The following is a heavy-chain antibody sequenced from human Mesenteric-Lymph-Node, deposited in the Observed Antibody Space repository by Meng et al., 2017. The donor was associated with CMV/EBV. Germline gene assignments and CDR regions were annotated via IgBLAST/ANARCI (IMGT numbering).Heavy chain of an antibody. CDR3: AKWLWTLYYFDY. J-gene: IGHJ4*02. Sequence: ASVKVSCKASGYTFIGYYMHRVRQAPGQGLEWMGWINPNSGGTNYAQKFQGRVTMTRDTSISTAYMELSRLRSDDAAVYYCAKWLWTLYYFDYWGQGTLVTVSS. V-gene: IGHV1-2*02. CDR2: INPNSGGT. D-gene: IGHD5-18*01. CDR1: GYTFIGYY.